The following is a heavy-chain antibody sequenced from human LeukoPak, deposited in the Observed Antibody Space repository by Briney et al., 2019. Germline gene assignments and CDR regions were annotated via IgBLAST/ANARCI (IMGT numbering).Heavy chain of an antibody. Sequence: ASVKVSCKASGYTFTGYYMHWVRQAPGQGLEWMGWINPNSAGTNYAQKFQGRVTMTRDTSISTAYMELSRLRSDDTAVYYCAREIAYCGGDCYSHHDYWGQGTLVTVSS. D-gene: IGHD2-21*02. CDR2: INPNSAGT. CDR3: AREIAYCGGDCYSHHDY. CDR1: GYTFTGYY. V-gene: IGHV1-2*02. J-gene: IGHJ4*02.